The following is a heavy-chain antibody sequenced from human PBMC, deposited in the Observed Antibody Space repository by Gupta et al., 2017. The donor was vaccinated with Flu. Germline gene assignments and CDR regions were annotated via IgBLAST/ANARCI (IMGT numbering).Heavy chain of an antibody. Sequence: EVQLVESGGGLVKPGGSLRLSCAASGFTFSSYSMNWVRQAPGKGLEWVSSISSSSSYIYYADSVKGRFTISRDNAKNSLYLQMNSLRAEDTAVYYCARGYYDFWSGYSATYGMDVWGQGTTVTVSS. CDR3: ARGYYDFWSGYSATYGMDV. D-gene: IGHD3-3*01. J-gene: IGHJ6*02. CDR1: GFTFSSYS. V-gene: IGHV3-21*01. CDR2: ISSSSSYI.